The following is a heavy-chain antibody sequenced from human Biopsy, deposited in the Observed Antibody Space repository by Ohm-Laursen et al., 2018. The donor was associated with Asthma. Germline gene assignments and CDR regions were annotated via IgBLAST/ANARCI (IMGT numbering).Heavy chain of an antibody. CDR3: TRAGSTFVADY. J-gene: IGHJ4*01. CDR1: GYTFIGYH. V-gene: IGHV7-4-1*01. Sequence: SVKVSCKTSGYTFIGYHIHWVRQAPGQGLEWMGRINTNSGTPTYVQGFSGRFVFSLDPSVTTAYLQIDSLRSEDTGVYYCTRAGSTFVADYWGQGTLVTVSS. CDR2: INTNSGTP. D-gene: IGHD5-12*01.